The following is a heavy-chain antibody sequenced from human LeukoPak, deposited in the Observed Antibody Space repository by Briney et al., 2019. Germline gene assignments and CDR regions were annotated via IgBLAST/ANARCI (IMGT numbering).Heavy chain of an antibody. D-gene: IGHD1-26*01. CDR1: GFTFSNAW. J-gene: IGHJ4*02. V-gene: IGHV3-15*01. CDR3: TTEVEDRHELVGATSRFDY. CDR2: IKSKTDGGTT. Sequence: GGSLRLSCAASGFTFSNAWMSWVRQAPGKGLEWVGRIKSKTDGGTTDYAAPVKGRFTISRDDSKNTLYLQMNSLKTEDTAVYYCTTEVEDRHELVGATSRFDYWGQGTLVTVSS.